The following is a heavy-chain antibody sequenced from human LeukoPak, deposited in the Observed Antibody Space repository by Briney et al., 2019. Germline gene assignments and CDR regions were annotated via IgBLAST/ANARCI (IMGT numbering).Heavy chain of an antibody. CDR2: IYISGRT. V-gene: IGHV4-4*07. Sequence: SETLSLTCTVSGGSISTYYRSWIRQPAGKGLEWIGRIYISGRTTSNPSLQSRVTMSRGTSRNQYSLKLRSVTAADTAVYYCAREASDTAMATYYFYNWGERTLGTVSS. CDR3: AREASDTAMATYYFYN. D-gene: IGHD5-18*01. J-gene: IGHJ4*02. CDR1: GGSISTYY.